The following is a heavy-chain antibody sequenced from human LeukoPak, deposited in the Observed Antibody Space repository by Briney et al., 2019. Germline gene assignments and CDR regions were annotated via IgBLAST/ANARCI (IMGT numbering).Heavy chain of an antibody. CDR2: IRYDGSNK. CDR3: AKDRGIISDY. Sequence: GGSLRLSCAASGFTFSTYGIHWVRQAPGQGLEWVAFIRYDGSNKYYADSVRGRFTISRDSSKNTLYLQMNSLRAEDTAVYYCAKDRGIISDYWGQGTLVTVSS. V-gene: IGHV3-30*02. CDR1: GFTFSTYG. D-gene: IGHD3-10*01. J-gene: IGHJ4*02.